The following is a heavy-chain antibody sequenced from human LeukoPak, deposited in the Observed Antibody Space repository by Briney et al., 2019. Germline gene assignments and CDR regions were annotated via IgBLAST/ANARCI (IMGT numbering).Heavy chain of an antibody. D-gene: IGHD1-14*01. Sequence: GESLQISGECSGYIFTSYWIGGGRELPGKGEEGMGISYPGYSDPRYIPSFQGQVPISADKSISTAYLQWSSLKASDTAMYYCARRSSLGTFGHDAFDIWGQGTMVTVSS. CDR2: SYPGYSDP. CDR1: GYIFTSYW. J-gene: IGHJ3*02. V-gene: IGHV5-51*01. CDR3: ARRSSLGTFGHDAFDI.